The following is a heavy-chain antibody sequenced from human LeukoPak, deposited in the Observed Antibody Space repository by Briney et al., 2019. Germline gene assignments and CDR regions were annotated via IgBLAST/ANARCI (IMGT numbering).Heavy chain of an antibody. J-gene: IGHJ4*02. CDR2: ISPSNGDT. V-gene: IGHV1-18*04. CDR3: VRDSGWELRHFFFDD. CDR1: GYTFTSYS. D-gene: IGHD4-23*01. Sequence: ASVKVPCKASGYTFTSYSINRVRRAPGQGLEWMGWISPSNGDTSYAQKVQDRVTMTTDTSTTTVYMELRSLGSDDTAIYYCVRDSGWELRHFFFDDWGQGTLVTVSS.